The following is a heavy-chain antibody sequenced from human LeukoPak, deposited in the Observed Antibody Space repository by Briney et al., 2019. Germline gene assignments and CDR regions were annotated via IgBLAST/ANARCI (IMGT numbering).Heavy chain of an antibody. D-gene: IGHD2-15*01. CDR1: GFTFDDYG. CDR2: VTWNAGST. CDR3: ARGYCSGNSCRLFDY. J-gene: IGHJ4*02. Sequence: GGSLRLSCAASGFTFDDYGMAWVRQPPGKGLEWVCGVTWNAGSTGYADSVKGRFTISRDNAKSSLYLQMNSLRAHDTALYYFARGYCSGNSCRLFDYLGRGSLVTVSS. V-gene: IGHV3-20*04.